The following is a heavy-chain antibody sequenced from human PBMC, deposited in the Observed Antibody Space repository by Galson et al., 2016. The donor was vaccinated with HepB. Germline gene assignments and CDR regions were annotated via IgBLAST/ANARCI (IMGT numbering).Heavy chain of an antibody. J-gene: IGHJ6*02. CDR2: ISQDGSRT. CDR3: AKDEFRGESGSHQGSYFGMNV. V-gene: IGHV3-30*18. Sequence: SLRLSCAASGFSFSGYYTSWVRQAPGKGLEWVAVISQDGSRTYYADSVKGRFTISRDTSKNTLYLQMNSLRAEDTAVYYCAKDEFRGESGSHQGSYFGMNVWGQGTTVTVSS. D-gene: IGHD3-10*01. CDR1: GFSFSGYY.